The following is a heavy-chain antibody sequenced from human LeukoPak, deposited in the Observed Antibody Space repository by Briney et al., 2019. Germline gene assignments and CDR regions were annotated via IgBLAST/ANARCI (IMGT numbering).Heavy chain of an antibody. CDR3: ARDGHYYGSSGYYFRGVLDY. V-gene: IGHV3-30-3*01. Sequence: GRSLRLSCAASGFTFSSYAMHWVRQAPGKGLEWVAVISYDGSNKYYADSVKSRFTISRDNSKNTLYLQMNSLRAEDTAVYYCARDGHYYGSSGYYFRGVLDYWGQGTLVTVSS. D-gene: IGHD3-22*01. J-gene: IGHJ4*02. CDR1: GFTFSSYA. CDR2: ISYDGSNK.